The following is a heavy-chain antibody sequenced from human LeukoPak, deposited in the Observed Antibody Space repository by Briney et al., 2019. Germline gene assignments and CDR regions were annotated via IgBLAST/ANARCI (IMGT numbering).Heavy chain of an antibody. CDR1: GYTFTSYG. V-gene: IGHV1-18*01. D-gene: IGHD2-21*01. CDR2: ISAYNGNT. CDR3: ARVDWPHDAFDI. Sequence: ASVKVSCKASGYTFTSYGISWVRQAPGQGLEWMGWISAYNGNTNYAQRLQGRVTMTTDTSTSTAYMELRSLRSDDTAVYYCARVDWPHDAFDIWGQGTIVTVSS. J-gene: IGHJ3*02.